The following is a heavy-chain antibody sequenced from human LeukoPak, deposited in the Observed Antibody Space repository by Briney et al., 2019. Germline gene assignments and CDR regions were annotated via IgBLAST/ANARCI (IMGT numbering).Heavy chain of an antibody. CDR2: FFFPGNT. D-gene: IGHD3-10*01. CDR3: ARHQTGLLYYGSGSHTAAFNL. CDR1: GGSISSYY. J-gene: IGHJ3*01. V-gene: IGHV4-39*01. Sequence: PSETLSLTCTVSGGSISSYYWGWIRQPPGKGLEWVGSFFFPGNTFYNPSLKSRVTISVDTSKNQFSLTLSSVTAADTAVYYCARHQTGLLYYGSGSHTAAFNLWGQGTRVTVSS.